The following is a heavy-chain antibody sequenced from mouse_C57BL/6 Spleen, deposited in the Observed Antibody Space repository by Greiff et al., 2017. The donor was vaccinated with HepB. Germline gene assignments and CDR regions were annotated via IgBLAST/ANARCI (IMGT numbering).Heavy chain of an antibody. J-gene: IGHJ4*01. Sequence: VQLQQSGPELVKPGASVKISCKASGYAFSSSWMNWVKQRPGKGLEWIGRIYPGDGDTNYNGKFKGKATLTADKSSSTAYMQLSSLTSEDSAVYFCARNYGSSSYAMDYWGQRTSVTVSS. CDR1: GYAFSSSW. V-gene: IGHV1-82*01. CDR2: IYPGDGDT. CDR3: ARNYGSSSYAMDY. D-gene: IGHD1-1*01.